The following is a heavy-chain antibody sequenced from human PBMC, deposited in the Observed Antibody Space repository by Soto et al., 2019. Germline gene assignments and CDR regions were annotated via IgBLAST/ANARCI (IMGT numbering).Heavy chain of an antibody. J-gene: IGHJ4*02. CDR2: IYRTGST. CDR1: GASFTSNNW. D-gene: IGHD1-7*01. CDR3: ASRDPGTSVDY. Sequence: PRETLSLTCAVSGASFTSNNWWTWVRQPPGQGLEWIGEIYRTGSTNYNPSLKSRVTISLDKSENQFSLKVTALTAADTAVYYCASRDPGTSVDYWGQGTRVTVSS. V-gene: IGHV4-4*03.